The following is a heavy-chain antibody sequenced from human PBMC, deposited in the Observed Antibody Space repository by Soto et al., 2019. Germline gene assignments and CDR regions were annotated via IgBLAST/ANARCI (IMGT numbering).Heavy chain of an antibody. V-gene: IGHV4-59*01. CDR1: GGSLGSYY. CDR2: VYYSATTNYKPST. D-gene: IGHD3-3*02. CDR3: ASFSARGKDYGVDV. Sequence: SETLSLTCTIPGGSLGSYYWSWIRQPPGKGLEWVGYVYYSATTNYKPSTNYNPSLESRVTISIDTSKNQFSLNLSSVTAADTAVYFCASFSARGKDYGVDVWGQGTTVTVSS. J-gene: IGHJ6*02.